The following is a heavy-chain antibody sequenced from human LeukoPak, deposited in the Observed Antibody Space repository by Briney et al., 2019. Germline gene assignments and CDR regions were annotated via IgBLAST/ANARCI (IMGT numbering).Heavy chain of an antibody. J-gene: IGHJ4*02. D-gene: IGHD5-18*01. CDR3: AKHEEKGYSYGQGGIDY. CDR2: IWYDGSNK. Sequence: GGSLRLSCAASGFTFSSYGVHWVRQAPGKGLEWVAVIWYDGSNKYYADSVKGRFTISRDNSKNTLYLQMNSLRAEDTAVYYCAKHEEKGYSYGQGGIDYWGQGTLVTVSS. V-gene: IGHV3-33*06. CDR1: GFTFSSYG.